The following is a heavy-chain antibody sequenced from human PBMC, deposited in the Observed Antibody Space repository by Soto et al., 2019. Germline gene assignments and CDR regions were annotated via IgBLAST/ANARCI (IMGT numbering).Heavy chain of an antibody. D-gene: IGHD3-22*01. Sequence: LRLSCAPSRVTFSSYAMSCFRQAPGKGREWGSLISGSGISTYYADSVKGRFSISRNNSKNILYLQMNSLRAQDTGVYYCAANYFYDRSGRYLKHWGKGPLV. CDR1: RVTFSSYA. V-gene: IGHV3-23*01. J-gene: IGHJ1*01. CDR2: ISGSGIST. CDR3: AANYFYDRSGRYLKH.